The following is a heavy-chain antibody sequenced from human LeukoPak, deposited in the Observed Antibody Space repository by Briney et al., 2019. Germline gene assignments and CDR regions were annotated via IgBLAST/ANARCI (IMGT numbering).Heavy chain of an antibody. CDR1: GGSISSYY. CDR2: IYYSGST. D-gene: IGHD5-12*01. CDR3: ARVRGNVGLRPVWDAFDI. J-gene: IGHJ3*02. V-gene: IGHV4-59*01. Sequence: SETLSLTCTVSGGSISSYYWSWIRQPPGRGLEWIGYIYYSGSTNYNPPLKSRVTISVDTSKNQFSLKLSSVTAADTAVYYCARVRGNVGLRPVWDAFDIWGQGTMVTVSS.